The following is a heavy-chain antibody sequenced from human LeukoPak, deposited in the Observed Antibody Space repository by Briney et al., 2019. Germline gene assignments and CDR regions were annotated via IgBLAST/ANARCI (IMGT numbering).Heavy chain of an antibody. CDR3: ATHTYYYSSGSFAY. CDR1: GYTFHSYD. J-gene: IGHJ4*02. CDR2: MNPGTGNT. D-gene: IGHD3-10*01. V-gene: IGHV1-8*01. Sequence: ASLKVSCKASGYTFHSYDINWVRQATGQGLEWMGWMNPGTGNTGYAPRFLGRVTMTRDTSINTAYLELSSLTSEDTAVYYCATHTYYYSSGSFAYWGQGTLVTVSS.